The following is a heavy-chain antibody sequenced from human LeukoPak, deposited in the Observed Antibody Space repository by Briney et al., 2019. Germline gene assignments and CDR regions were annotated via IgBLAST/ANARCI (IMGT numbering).Heavy chain of an antibody. Sequence: GGSLRLSCAASGFPFGTYSMNWVRQAPGKGLEWVSSISISPPYISYADSVKGRFTISRDNAKNSLYLQMNSLTVEDTAIYYCARDSSASCCPLDLWGQGTLVTVSS. V-gene: IGHV3-21*01. J-gene: IGHJ5*02. CDR1: GFPFGTYS. CDR2: ISISPPYI. D-gene: IGHD2-2*01. CDR3: ARDSSASCCPLDL.